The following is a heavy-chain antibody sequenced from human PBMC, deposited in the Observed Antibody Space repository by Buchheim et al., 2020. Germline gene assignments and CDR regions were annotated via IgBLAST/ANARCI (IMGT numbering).Heavy chain of an antibody. J-gene: IGHJ6*02. Sequence: EVQLLESGGGLVQPGGSLRLSCAASGFTFSSYAMSWVRQAPGKGLEWVSAISGSGGSTYYADSVKGRFTISRDNSKNTLYLQMNSLRAEDTAVYYCAGPRGYSYGLSVESYYGMDVWGQGTT. CDR3: AGPRGYSYGLSVESYYGMDV. D-gene: IGHD5-18*01. V-gene: IGHV3-23*01. CDR2: ISGSGGST. CDR1: GFTFSSYA.